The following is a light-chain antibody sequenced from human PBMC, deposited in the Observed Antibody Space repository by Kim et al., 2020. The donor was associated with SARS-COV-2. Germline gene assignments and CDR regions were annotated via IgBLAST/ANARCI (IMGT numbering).Light chain of an antibody. V-gene: IGLV7-43*01. CDR1: TGAVTSGYY. Sequence: PEGAVTVPCTYGTGAVTSGYYPNGFQQKPGQAPRALIYSTSNKRAWTPARFSGSLLGGKAALTLSGVQPEDEAEYYCLLYYGGAYVFGTGTKVTVL. CDR2: STS. J-gene: IGLJ1*01. CDR3: LLYYGGAYV.